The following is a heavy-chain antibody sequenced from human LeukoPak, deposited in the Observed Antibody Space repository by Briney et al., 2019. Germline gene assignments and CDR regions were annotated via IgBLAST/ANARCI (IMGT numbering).Heavy chain of an antibody. J-gene: IGHJ4*02. CDR3: AKDQSFMGETDY. Sequence: GGSLRLSGAASGFTFSIYAIGWVRQAPGKGLEWFSGISGSGDNTYYADSVKGRFTISRDNSKNTLFLQMNSLRAEDTAVYYCAKDQSFMGETDYWGQGTLVTVSS. CDR1: GFTFSIYA. V-gene: IGHV3-23*01. D-gene: IGHD1-26*01. CDR2: ISGSGDNT.